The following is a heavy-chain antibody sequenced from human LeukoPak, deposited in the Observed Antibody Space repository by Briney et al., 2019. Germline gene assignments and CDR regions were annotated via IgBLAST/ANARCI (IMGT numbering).Heavy chain of an antibody. J-gene: IGHJ6*02. D-gene: IGHD2-2*02. CDR2: ISYDGSNK. Sequence: PGGSLRLSCAASGFTFSSYGMHWVRQAPGKGLEWVAVISYDGSNKYYADSVKGRFTISRDNSKNTLYLQMNSLRAEDTAVYYCAREGDIVVVPAAIRYYGMDVWGQGTTVTVSS. V-gene: IGHV3-30*03. CDR3: AREGDIVVVPAAIRYYGMDV. CDR1: GFTFSSYG.